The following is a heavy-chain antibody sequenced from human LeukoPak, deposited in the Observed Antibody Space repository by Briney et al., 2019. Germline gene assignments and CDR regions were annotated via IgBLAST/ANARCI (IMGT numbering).Heavy chain of an antibody. J-gene: IGHJ3*02. CDR2: IIPIFGTA. CDR3: AREGGVVPAAIVPAFDI. CDR1: GGTFSSYA. Sequence: SVKVSCKASGGTFSSYAISWVRRAPGQGLEWMGGIIPIFGTANYAQKFQGRVTITADESTSTAYMELSSLRSEDTAVYYCAREGGVVPAAIVPAFDIWGQGTMVTVSS. D-gene: IGHD2-2*02. V-gene: IGHV1-69*13.